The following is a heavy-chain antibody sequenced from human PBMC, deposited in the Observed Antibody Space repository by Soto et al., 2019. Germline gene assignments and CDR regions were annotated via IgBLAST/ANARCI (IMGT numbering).Heavy chain of an antibody. CDR1: GFTFSGSA. J-gene: IGHJ6*02. CDR3: TRRVGLYGMDV. V-gene: IGHV3-73*02. CDR2: IRSKANSYAT. Sequence: EVQLVESGGGLVQPGGSLKLSCAASGFTFSGSAMHWVRQASGKGLEWVGRIRSKANSYATAYAASVKGRFTISRXDSKNTAYLQMNSLKTEDTAVYYCTRRVGLYGMDVWGQGTTVTVSS.